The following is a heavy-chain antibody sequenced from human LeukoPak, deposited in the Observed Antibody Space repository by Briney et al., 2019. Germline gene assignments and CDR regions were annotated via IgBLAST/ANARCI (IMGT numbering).Heavy chain of an antibody. CDR1: GGSISSSSYY. Sequence: PSETLSLTCTVSGGSISSSSYYWGWIRQPPGKGLEWIGSIYYSGSTYYNPSLKSRVTISVDTSKNQFSLKLSSVTAADTAVYYCARELITMIVGVITSCFAPWGQGTLVTFSS. V-gene: IGHV4-39*07. CDR3: ARELITMIVGVITSCFAP. CDR2: IYYSGST. J-gene: IGHJ5*02. D-gene: IGHD3-22*01.